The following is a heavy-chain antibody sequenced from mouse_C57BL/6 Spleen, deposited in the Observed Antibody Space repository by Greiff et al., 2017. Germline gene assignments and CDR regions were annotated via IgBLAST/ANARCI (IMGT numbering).Heavy chain of an antibody. CDR3: ARSEDYYWYFDV. V-gene: IGHV1-52*01. Sequence: QVQLQQPGAELVRPASSVKLSCKASGYTFTSYWMHWVKQRPIQGLEWIGNIDPSDSETHYNQKFKDKATLTVDKSSSTAYMQLSSLTSEDSAVYYCARSEDYYWYFDVWGTGTTVTVSS. D-gene: IGHD2-4*01. J-gene: IGHJ1*03. CDR1: GYTFTSYW. CDR2: IDPSDSET.